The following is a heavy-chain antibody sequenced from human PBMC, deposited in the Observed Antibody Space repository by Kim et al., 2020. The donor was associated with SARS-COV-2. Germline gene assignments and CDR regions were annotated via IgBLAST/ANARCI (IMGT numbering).Heavy chain of an antibody. D-gene: IGHD6-19*01. J-gene: IGHJ4*02. Sequence: ADSGKGRLTISRDNSKNTLYLQMNSLGAEDTAVYYCARDLGVAVAGTGDYWGQGTLVTVSS. CDR3: ARDLGVAVAGTGDY. V-gene: IGHV3-30*07.